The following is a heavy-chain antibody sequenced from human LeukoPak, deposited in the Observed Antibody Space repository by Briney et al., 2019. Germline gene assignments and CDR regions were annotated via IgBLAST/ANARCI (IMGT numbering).Heavy chain of an antibody. V-gene: IGHV4-34*01. CDR1: GGSFNGYY. CDR3: ARVFSFGHRQLPPRNWFDP. J-gene: IGHJ5*02. CDR2: INDSGTS. D-gene: IGHD1-1*01. Sequence: SETLPLTCGVSGGSFNGYYWGWIRQSPGKGLEWIGDINDSGTSNYNPSFKSRVTISVETPRKQFSLNLTSVTAADTAIYYCARVFSFGHRQLPPRNWFDPWGPGTLVTVSS.